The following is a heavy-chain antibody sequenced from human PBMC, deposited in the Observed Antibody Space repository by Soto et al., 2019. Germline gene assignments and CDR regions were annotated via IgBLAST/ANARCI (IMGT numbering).Heavy chain of an antibody. Sequence: GGTMRLSCAASGLTVSNDYMTWVRQAPGKWLEWVSLFYSGGTTYYADSVKGRFTISRDHSRNTLYLQMNSLRGEDTAVYYCARGGYSSDWQIDYCHQGTLVAVSS. CDR2: FYSGGTT. CDR3: ARGGYSSDWQIDY. CDR1: GLTVSNDY. J-gene: IGHJ4*02. D-gene: IGHD6-19*01. V-gene: IGHV3-53*01.